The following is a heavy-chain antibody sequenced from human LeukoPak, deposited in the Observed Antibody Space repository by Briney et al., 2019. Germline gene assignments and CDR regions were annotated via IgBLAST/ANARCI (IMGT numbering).Heavy chain of an antibody. J-gene: IGHJ4*02. CDR3: ARGRSFGELGVY. Sequence: ASVKVSCKASGYTFIDYYIHWVRQAPGQGLEWMGSINPNSDVTNYAQNFQGRVTMTRDTFIRTAYTELSRLTSDDTAVYYCARGRSFGELGVYWGQGTLLTVSS. V-gene: IGHV1-2*02. CDR2: INPNSDVT. CDR1: GYTFIDYY. D-gene: IGHD3-10*01.